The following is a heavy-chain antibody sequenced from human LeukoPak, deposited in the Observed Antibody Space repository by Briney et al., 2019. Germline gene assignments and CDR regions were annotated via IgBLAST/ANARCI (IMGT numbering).Heavy chain of an antibody. CDR2: ISSGGGTT. Sequence: RGSPRLSCSASGFTFSNYAMHWVGQAPGKGLEYVSAISSGGGTTYYADSVKGRFTISRDTSKNTLYLQMTSLKPEDTALYYCVRASGWFDPWGQGAIVTVSS. CDR3: VRASGWFDP. CDR1: GFTFSNYA. J-gene: IGHJ5*02. V-gene: IGHV3-64D*06. D-gene: IGHD6-25*01.